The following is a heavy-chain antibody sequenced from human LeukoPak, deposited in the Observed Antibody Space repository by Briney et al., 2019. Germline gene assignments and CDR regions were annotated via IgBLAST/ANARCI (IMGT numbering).Heavy chain of an antibody. CDR1: GFTFSSYE. V-gene: IGHV3-48*03. CDR3: ARDRGGIAFYYYYMDV. J-gene: IGHJ6*03. Sequence: GGSLRLSCAASGFTFSSYEMNWVRQAPGKGLEWVSYISSSGSTIYYADSVKGRFTISRDNAKNSLYLQMNSLRAEDTAVYYCARDRGGIAFYYYYMDVWGKGTTVTVSS. CDR2: ISSSGSTI. D-gene: IGHD6-13*01.